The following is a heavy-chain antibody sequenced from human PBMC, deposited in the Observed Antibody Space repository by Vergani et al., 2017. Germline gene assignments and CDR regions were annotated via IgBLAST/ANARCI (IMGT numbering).Heavy chain of an antibody. Sequence: EVQLVESGGGLVQPGGSLRLSCAASGFTLGQYWMHWVRQTPGTGLEWVSRVKSDGNSAMYADSVKGRFTISRDNSKNTLYLEMKSLRVEDTAVYYCARARCGGACFISNWLDTWGQGTLVSVSS. CDR1: GFTLGQYW. CDR2: VKSDGNSA. J-gene: IGHJ5*02. CDR3: ARARCGGACFISNWLDT. V-gene: IGHV3-74*03. D-gene: IGHD2-21*02.